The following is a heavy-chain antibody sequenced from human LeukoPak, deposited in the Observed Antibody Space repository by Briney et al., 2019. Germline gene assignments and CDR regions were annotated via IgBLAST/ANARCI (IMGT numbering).Heavy chain of an antibody. D-gene: IGHD6-19*01. CDR3: AKRYAGAGTSYYFDY. J-gene: IGHJ4*02. CDR2: INAGGST. V-gene: IGHV3-23*01. CDR1: GSSFSSYA. Sequence: GGSLRLSCAASGSSFSSYAMSWVGKGPGKGPELVSTINAGGSTYYADSVKGRFTISRDNSKNTQYLQMNSLRAEDTAVYYCAKRYAGAGTSYYFDYWGQGTLVTVSS.